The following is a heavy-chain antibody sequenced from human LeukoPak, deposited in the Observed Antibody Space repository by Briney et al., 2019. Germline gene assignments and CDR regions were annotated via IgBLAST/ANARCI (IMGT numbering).Heavy chain of an antibody. Sequence: GGSLRLSCAASGFTFSSYTMNWVRQAPGKGLGWVSSISSSSTYIYYADSVKGRFSISRDNAKNSLYLQMNSLRVEDTAVYYCARATTVKDWFDSWGQGTLVTVSS. CDR1: GFTFSSYT. V-gene: IGHV3-21*01. CDR2: ISSSSTYI. D-gene: IGHD4-11*01. J-gene: IGHJ5*01. CDR3: ARATTVKDWFDS.